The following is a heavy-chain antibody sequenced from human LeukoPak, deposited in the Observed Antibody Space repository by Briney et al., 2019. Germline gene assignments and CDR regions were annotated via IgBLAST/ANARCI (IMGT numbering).Heavy chain of an antibody. J-gene: IGHJ4*02. CDR1: GYSFTTYW. CDR2: IYPSDSDT. Sequence: GESLKISCKGSGYSFTTYWIGWVRQMPGEGLEWMGIIYPSDSDTRYSPSFVGQVTISVDKSSTTAYLQWSSLEASDTALYFCARVWRRAIAGGNYFDYWGQGTLVTVSS. V-gene: IGHV5-51*01. CDR3: ARVWRRAIAGGNYFDY. D-gene: IGHD6-13*01.